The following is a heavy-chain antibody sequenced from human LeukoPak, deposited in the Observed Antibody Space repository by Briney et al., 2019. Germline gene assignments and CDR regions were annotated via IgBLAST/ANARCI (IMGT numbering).Heavy chain of an antibody. Sequence: GAPVKVSCKASGGTFSSYAISWVRQAPGQGLEWMGGIIPIFGTANYAQKFQGRVTITTDESTSTAYMELSSLRSEDTAVYYCAREPPGAAAGNNWFDPWGQGTLVTASS. CDR3: AREPPGAAAGNNWFDP. J-gene: IGHJ5*02. V-gene: IGHV1-69*05. CDR1: GGTFSSYA. D-gene: IGHD6-13*01. CDR2: IIPIFGTA.